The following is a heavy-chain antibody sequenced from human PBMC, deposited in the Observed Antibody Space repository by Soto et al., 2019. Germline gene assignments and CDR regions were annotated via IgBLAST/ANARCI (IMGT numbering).Heavy chain of an antibody. J-gene: IGHJ5*01. D-gene: IGHD6-13*01. V-gene: IGHV4-59*11. CDR2: IYSTGST. CDR1: GGSMSSHF. Sequence: SETLSLTCTVSGGSMSSHFWSWIRQPPGKGLEWIGYIYSTGSTDYSPSLKSRVTISVATSRNQFSLTLRSVTAADTAMYYCARGAGYSSNWPFDSWGQGTLVTVSS. CDR3: ARGAGYSSNWPFDS.